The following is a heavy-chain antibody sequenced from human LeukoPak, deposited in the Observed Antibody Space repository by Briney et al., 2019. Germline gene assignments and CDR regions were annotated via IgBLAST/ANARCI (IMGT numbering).Heavy chain of an antibody. Sequence: TASGTLSLTCTVSGDSISIYFWTWIRQPPGRGLEWIGYMSNGGSTSYNPSLEGRVTLSLDVSRNQFSLRLTSVTAADTAVYYCARGHPFDIWGQGTMVTVSS. V-gene: IGHV4-59*08. J-gene: IGHJ3*02. CDR2: MSNGGST. CDR1: GDSISIYF. CDR3: ARGHPFDI.